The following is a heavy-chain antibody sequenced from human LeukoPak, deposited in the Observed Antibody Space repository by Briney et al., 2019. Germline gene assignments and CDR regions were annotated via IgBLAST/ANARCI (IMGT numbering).Heavy chain of an antibody. J-gene: IGHJ4*02. CDR2: ISYDGSNK. V-gene: IGHV3-30*03. D-gene: IGHD3-16*01. CDR1: GFTFSSYG. CDR3: ARVAGHFGAQGVNCLDY. Sequence: GGSLRLSCAASGFTFSSYGMHWVRQAPGKGLEWVAVISYDGSNKYYADSVKGRFTISRDNSKNTLYLQMNSLRAEDTAVYYCARVAGHFGAQGVNCLDYWGQGTMVTVSS.